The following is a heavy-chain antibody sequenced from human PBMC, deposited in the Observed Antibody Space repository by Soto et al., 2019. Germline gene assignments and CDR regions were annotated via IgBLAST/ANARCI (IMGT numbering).Heavy chain of an antibody. D-gene: IGHD2-2*01. CDR3: ARERYRSTNCPDY. J-gene: IGHJ4*02. CDR1: GFTFSTYA. Sequence: QVQLVESGGGVVQPGRSLRLSCAASGFTFSTYAMHWVRQPPGKGLEWVAVVSFDGSSKYYADSVRGRFTISRDNSKNAVYLQMNSLRAEDTAVYYCARERYRSTNCPDYWGQGNLVTVSS. CDR2: VSFDGSSK. V-gene: IGHV3-30-3*01.